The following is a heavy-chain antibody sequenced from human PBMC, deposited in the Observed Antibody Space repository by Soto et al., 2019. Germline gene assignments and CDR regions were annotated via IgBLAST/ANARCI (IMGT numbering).Heavy chain of an antibody. Sequence: GGSLRLSCAASGFTFSSYGMHWVRQAPGKGLEWVAVIWYDGSNKYYADSVKGRFTISRDNSKNTLYLQMNSLRAEDTAVYYCAKNKDSCSGGSCYYFDYWGQGTLVTVSS. CDR3: AKNKDSCSGGSCYYFDY. CDR2: IWYDGSNK. CDR1: GFTFSSYG. V-gene: IGHV3-33*06. J-gene: IGHJ4*02. D-gene: IGHD2-15*01.